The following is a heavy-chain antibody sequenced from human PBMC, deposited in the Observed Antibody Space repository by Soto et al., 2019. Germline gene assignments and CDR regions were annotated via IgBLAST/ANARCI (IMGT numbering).Heavy chain of an antibody. J-gene: IGHJ4*02. D-gene: IGHD3-3*01. Sequence: PSETLSLTCTVSGGSISSGDYYWSWIHQPPGKGLEWVSAITGSGDTTYYADSVKGRFTISRDNFKNTLYLQMNSLRAEDTAVYYCAKVGDFWSGPGHFDYGGQGTLVTVSS. V-gene: IGHV3-23*01. CDR2: ITGSGDTT. CDR1: GGSISSGDYY. CDR3: AKVGDFWSGPGHFDY.